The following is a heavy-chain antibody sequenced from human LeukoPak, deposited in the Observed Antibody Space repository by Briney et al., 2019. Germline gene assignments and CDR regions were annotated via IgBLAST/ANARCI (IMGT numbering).Heavy chain of an antibody. V-gene: IGHV3-66*02. CDR1: GYTDSGNY. CDR3: ASLRPGY. J-gene: IGHJ4*02. CDR2: IYSGGST. Sequence: GGSLRLSCAASGYTDSGNYMSWVRQAPGKGLEWVSVIYSGGSTYYAVSVKGRFTISRDNSKNTLYLQMNSLRAEDTAVYYCASLRPGYWGQGTLVSLSS.